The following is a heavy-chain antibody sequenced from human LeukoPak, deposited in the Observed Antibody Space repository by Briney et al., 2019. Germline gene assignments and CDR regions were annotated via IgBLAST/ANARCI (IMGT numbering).Heavy chain of an antibody. CDR3: ASPAIFGVPQGYMDV. CDR2: IYTSGST. D-gene: IGHD3-3*01. Sequence: SETLSLTCTVSGGSISSYYWSWIRQPPGKGLEWIGYIYTSGSTNYNPSLKSRVTISVDTSKNQFSLKLSSVTAADTAVYYCASPAIFGVPQGYMDVWGKGTTVTVSS. CDR1: GGSISSYY. J-gene: IGHJ6*03. V-gene: IGHV4-4*09.